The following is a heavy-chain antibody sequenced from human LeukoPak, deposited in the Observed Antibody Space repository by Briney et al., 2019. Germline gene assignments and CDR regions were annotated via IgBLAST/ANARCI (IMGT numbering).Heavy chain of an antibody. D-gene: IGHD3-22*01. CDR2: VSSTSSTI. CDR1: GFTFNSYS. CDR3: ARRLGYYYDSSGYYY. V-gene: IGHV3-48*02. J-gene: IGHJ4*02. Sequence: QPGESLRLSCAASGFTFNSYSMNWVRQAPGKGLEWIAYVSSTSSTIYNADSVKGRFTISRDNAKNSLYLQMNSLRDEDTAMYYCARRLGYYYDSSGYYYWGQGTLVTVSS.